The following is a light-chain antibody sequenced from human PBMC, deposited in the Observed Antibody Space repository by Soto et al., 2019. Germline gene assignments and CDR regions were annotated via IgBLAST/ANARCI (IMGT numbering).Light chain of an antibody. CDR3: QKYNSATNT. Sequence: DIQMTQSPSSLSASVGDRVTITCRASQDISHYLAWYQQKPGKVPKLLIYAASTLQTGVQSRFSGSGSGTVFTLTINSLQLEDVATYYCQKYNSATNTFGRGTRLEIK. J-gene: IGKJ2*01. CDR2: AAS. V-gene: IGKV1-27*01. CDR1: QDISHY.